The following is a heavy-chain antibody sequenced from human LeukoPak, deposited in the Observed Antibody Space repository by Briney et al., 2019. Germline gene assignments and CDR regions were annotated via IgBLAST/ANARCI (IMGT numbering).Heavy chain of an antibody. CDR3: ARGRYCSSTSCYPAFDI. CDR2: INSEGSRT. J-gene: IGHJ3*02. Sequence: PGGSLRHSPAASGFTFCTYGIYCVRQAPGKGLVWVSRINSEGSRTSYADSVKGRVTISRDNARNTLYLQMNSLRAEDTAVYYCARGRYCSSTSCYPAFDILGQ. V-gene: IGHV3-74*01. D-gene: IGHD2-2*01. CDR1: GFTFCTYG.